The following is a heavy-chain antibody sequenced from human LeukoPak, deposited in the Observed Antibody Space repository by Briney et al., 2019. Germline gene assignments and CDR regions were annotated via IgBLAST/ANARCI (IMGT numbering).Heavy chain of an antibody. D-gene: IGHD6-13*01. Sequence: PSETLSLTCAVSGGSISSSNWWSWVRQPPGKGLEWIGEIYHSGSTNYNPSLKSRVTISVDKSKNQFSLKLSSVTAADTAVYYCARWDCIAARRVAAAGSDAFDIWGQGTMVTVSS. J-gene: IGHJ3*02. CDR2: IYHSGST. CDR3: ARWDCIAARRVAAAGSDAFDI. V-gene: IGHV4-4*02. CDR1: GGSISSSNW.